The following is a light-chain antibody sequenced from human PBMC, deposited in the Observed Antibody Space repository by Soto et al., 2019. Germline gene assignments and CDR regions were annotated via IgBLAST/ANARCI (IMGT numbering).Light chain of an antibody. V-gene: IGKV3-11*01. CDR1: QSISSH. Sequence: EIVLTQSPATLSLSPGERATLSCRASQSISSHLAWYQQKPGQAPRLLIYGASNRATDIPARFSGSGSGTDFTLTISSLEPEDFAVYYCQRRINWPLTFGGGTKVEIK. CDR2: GAS. J-gene: IGKJ4*01. CDR3: QRRINWPLT.